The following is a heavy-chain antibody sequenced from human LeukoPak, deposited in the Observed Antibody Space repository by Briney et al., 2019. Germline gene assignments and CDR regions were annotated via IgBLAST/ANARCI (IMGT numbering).Heavy chain of an antibody. D-gene: IGHD6-19*01. V-gene: IGHV5-51*01. CDR1: GYSFTSYW. CDR2: IYPGDSDT. Sequence: GESLKISCKGSGYSFTSYWIGWVRQTPGKGLDWIGIIYPGDSDTRYSPSFQGQATISADKSISTAYLQWSSLKASDTAMYYCARSIAVAVYDAFDIWGQGTMVTVSS. J-gene: IGHJ3*02. CDR3: ARSIAVAVYDAFDI.